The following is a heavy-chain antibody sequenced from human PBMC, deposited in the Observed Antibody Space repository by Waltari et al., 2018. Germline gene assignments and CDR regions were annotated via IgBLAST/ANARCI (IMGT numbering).Heavy chain of an antibody. V-gene: IGHV3-23*01. D-gene: IGHD3-16*01. Sequence: QLLESGGGLVQPGGSLRLSCSDTGLTFSIFAMSGVRQAPGRGLEWVSGSSNSGGDTYYTDSVKGRFTISRDNSKKTLYLQMNSLRVEDTAVYYCAKDHGVAYWGQGILVTVSS. CDR1: GLTFSIFA. CDR2: SSNSGGDT. J-gene: IGHJ4*02. CDR3: AKDHGVAY.